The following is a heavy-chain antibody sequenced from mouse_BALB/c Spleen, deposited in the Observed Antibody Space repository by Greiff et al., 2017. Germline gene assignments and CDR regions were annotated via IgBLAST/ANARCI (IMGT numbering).Heavy chain of an antibody. CDR1: GYTFTSYT. V-gene: IGHV1-4*01. J-gene: IGHJ4*01. D-gene: IGHD2-10*02. CDR3: ARYKYGNYGAYSYYAMDY. CDR2: INPSSGYT. Sequence: VHLVESGAELARPGASVKMSCKASGYTFTSYTMHWVKQRPGQGLEWIGYINPSSGYTNYNQKFKDKATLTADKSSSTAYMQLRSLTSEDSAVYYCARYKYGNYGAYSYYAMDYWGQGTSVTVSS.